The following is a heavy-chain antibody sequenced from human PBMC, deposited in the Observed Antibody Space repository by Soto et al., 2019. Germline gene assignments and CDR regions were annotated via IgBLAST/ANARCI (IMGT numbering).Heavy chain of an antibody. Sequence: KTSETLSLTCAVSGGAFSGFDWSWIRQSPGKGLEWIGEVHRRGSLNYNPSLKSRVTISQDMSKRQLSLRLTSVTAADTGVYFCARHGRDGYGKNNWFDPWGPGTLVTVSS. CDR1: GGAFSGFD. CDR3: ARHGRDGYGKNNWFDP. J-gene: IGHJ5*02. V-gene: IGHV4-34*01. D-gene: IGHD2-21*01. CDR2: VHRRGSL.